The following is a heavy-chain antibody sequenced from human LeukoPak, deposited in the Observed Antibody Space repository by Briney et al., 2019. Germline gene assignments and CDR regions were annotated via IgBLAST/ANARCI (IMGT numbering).Heavy chain of an antibody. CDR1: GCTFSSYA. J-gene: IGHJ4*02. V-gene: IGHV1-69*06. CDR3: ARGLDGATAAPFDY. CDR2: IIPIFGTA. D-gene: IGHD1-26*01. Sequence: GSSVKVSCKASGCTFSSYAISWVRQAPGQGLEWMGRIIPIFGTANYAQKFQGRVTITADKSTSTAYMELSSLRSEDTAVYYCARGLDGATAAPFDYWGQGTQVTVSS.